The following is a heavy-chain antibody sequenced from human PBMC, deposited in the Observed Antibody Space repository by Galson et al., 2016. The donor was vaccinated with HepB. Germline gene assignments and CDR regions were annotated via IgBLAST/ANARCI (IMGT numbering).Heavy chain of an antibody. J-gene: IGHJ5*02. V-gene: IGHV4-61*01. CDR2: VHYSGTT. Sequence: SETLSLTCTVSGGSITIINYYWTWIRQPPGKSMEWIGYVHYSGTTKYNPSLKSRVSITLETSKNQFSLSLNYATAADTAVYYCARESVYGDNWFDPWGQGTLVTVSS. CDR1: GGSITIINYY. CDR3: ARESVYGDNWFDP. D-gene: IGHD5/OR15-5a*01.